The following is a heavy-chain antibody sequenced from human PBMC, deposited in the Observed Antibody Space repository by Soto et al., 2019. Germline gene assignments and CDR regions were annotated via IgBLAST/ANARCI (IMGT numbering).Heavy chain of an antibody. D-gene: IGHD5-18*01. CDR1: GYTFTRYA. Sequence: ASVKVSCKASGYTFTRYAMHWVRQAPGQRLEWMGWINAGNGNTKYSQKFQGRVTITRDTSASTAYMELSSLRSEDTAAYYCARAEVRAYIYGRPHAYYFDYWGQ. V-gene: IGHV1-3*01. CDR2: INAGNGNT. J-gene: IGHJ4*02. CDR3: ARAEVRAYIYGRPHAYYFDY.